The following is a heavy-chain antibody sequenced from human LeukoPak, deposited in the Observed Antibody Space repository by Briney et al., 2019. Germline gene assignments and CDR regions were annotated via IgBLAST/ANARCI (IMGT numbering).Heavy chain of an antibody. CDR3: ARTLYESSGYRRNVFDV. J-gene: IGHJ3*01. Sequence: PGGSLRLSCAASGFTFSSYGMHWVRQAPGKGLEWVSSITSGSSFIYYADSVKGRFTISRDNARNSLYLQMNSLRADDTAIYYCARTLYESSGYRRNVFDVWGQGTMVIVSS. V-gene: IGHV3-21*01. CDR2: ITSGSSFI. CDR1: GFTFSSYG. D-gene: IGHD3-22*01.